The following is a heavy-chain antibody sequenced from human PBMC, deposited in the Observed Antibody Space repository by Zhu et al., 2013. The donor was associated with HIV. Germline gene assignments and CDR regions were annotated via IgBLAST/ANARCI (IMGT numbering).Heavy chain of an antibody. CDR3: ARLSVDCSSTSCYAHFDY. CDR2: IYHSGST. D-gene: IGHD2-2*01. CDR1: GYSISSAYY. J-gene: IGHJ4*02. Sequence: QVQLQESGPGLVKPSETLSLTCTVSGYSISSAYYWGWIRQPPGKGLEWIGSIYHSGSTYYNPSLKSRVTISVDTSKNQFSLKLSSVTAADTAVYYCARLSVDCSSTSCYAHFDYWGQGTLVTVSS. V-gene: IGHV4-38-2*02.